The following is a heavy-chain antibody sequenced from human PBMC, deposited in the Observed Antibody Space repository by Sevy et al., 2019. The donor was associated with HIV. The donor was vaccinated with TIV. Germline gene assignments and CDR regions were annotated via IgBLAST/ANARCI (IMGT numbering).Heavy chain of an antibody. Sequence: VGSLRLSCAASGFTFTRYAMAWVRQTPGKELEWVSTIRGSGDITHSADSVKGRFTISRDNSKNTLFLQMNVLRAEDTAFYYCANDRSDGPFDYWGQGTLVTVSS. CDR1: GFTFTRYA. CDR3: ANDRSDGPFDY. V-gene: IGHV3-23*01. J-gene: IGHJ4*02. CDR2: IRGSGDIT.